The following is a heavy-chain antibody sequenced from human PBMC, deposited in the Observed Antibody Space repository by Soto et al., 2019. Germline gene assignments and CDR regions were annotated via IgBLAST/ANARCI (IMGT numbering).Heavy chain of an antibody. J-gene: IGHJ4*02. V-gene: IGHV4-30-4*01. CDR2: IYYSGST. CDR3: AAAVGYYFVDY. D-gene: IGHD3-3*01. CDR1: GGSISSGDYY. Sequence: SETLSLTCTVSGGSISSGDYYWSWIRQPPGKGLEWIGYIYYSGSTYYNPSLKSRVTISVDTSKNQFSLKLSSVTAADTAVYYCAAAVGYYFVDYWGQGTLVTVSS.